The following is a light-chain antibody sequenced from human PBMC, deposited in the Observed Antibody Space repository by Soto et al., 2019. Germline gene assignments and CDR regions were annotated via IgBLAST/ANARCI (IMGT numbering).Light chain of an antibody. CDR3: QQRSSTWT. J-gene: IGKJ1*01. CDR2: GAS. V-gene: IGKV3-11*01. Sequence: ETVMTQSPATLSLSPGERATVSCRTSQSVSNYLAWYQQKPGQPPRLLIYGASNRATGIPARFSGSGSGTDFTLTISSLEPEDFAVYYCQQRSSTWTFGQGTKVDIK. CDR1: QSVSNY.